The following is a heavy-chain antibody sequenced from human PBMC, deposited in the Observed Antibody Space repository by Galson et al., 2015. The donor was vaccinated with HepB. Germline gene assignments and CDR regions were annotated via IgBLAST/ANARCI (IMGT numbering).Heavy chain of an antibody. D-gene: IGHD3-16*01. J-gene: IGHJ6*02. CDR2: ISTSSTYI. V-gene: IGHV3-21*01. CDR3: ARVGSLYGMDV. CDR1: GSTFSSYN. Sequence: SLRLSCAASGSTFSSYNMNWVRQTPGKGLEWVSSISTSSTYIYYADPVKGRFTISRDNAKNSLYLQMNSLRTEDTAVYYCARVGSLYGMDVWGQGTTVTVSS.